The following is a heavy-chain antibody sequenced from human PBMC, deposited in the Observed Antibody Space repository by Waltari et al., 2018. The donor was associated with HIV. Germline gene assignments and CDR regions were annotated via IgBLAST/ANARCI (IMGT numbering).Heavy chain of an antibody. CDR3: ARGWSTSSFGP. CDR1: GYTFTTYA. CDR2: SKTKTGNP. Sequence: QVQLVQSGSELKKPGASVKVSCKASGYTFTTYAINWVRQAPGHGLEWMGWSKTKTGNPTYAQGFTGRFVFSLDTSVSTAYLQISSLKAEDTAVYYCARGWSTSSFGPWGQGTLVTVSS. V-gene: IGHV7-4-1*02. J-gene: IGHJ5*02. D-gene: IGHD2-2*01.